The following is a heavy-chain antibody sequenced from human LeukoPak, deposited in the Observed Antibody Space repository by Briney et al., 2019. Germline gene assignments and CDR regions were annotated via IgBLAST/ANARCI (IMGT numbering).Heavy chain of an antibody. Sequence: SETLSLTCAVYGGSFSGHYWSWIRQSPGKGLEWIGEINHSGSSNFNPSLKSRVTISVEPSKNQFSLKLTSVTAADTAVYYWARGHQQVALCAFEVWAQGTMVTVSS. D-gene: IGHD6-13*01. CDR2: INHSGSS. V-gene: IGHV4-34*01. CDR3: ARGHQQVALCAFEV. CDR1: GGSFSGHY. J-gene: IGHJ3*01.